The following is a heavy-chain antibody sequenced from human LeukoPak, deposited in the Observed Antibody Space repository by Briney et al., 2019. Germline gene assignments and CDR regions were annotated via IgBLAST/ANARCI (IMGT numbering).Heavy chain of an antibody. CDR3: AMGTTVTSYFRS. CDR1: GFTFGGYA. D-gene: IGHD4-17*01. Sequence: PGGSLTLSCAASGFTFGGYAMSWVRQVVGKGLEWVSSISNGGRHTYVADSVKGRFTISRDNSKNTLFLVMNSLRTDDTAVYYCAMGTTVTSYFRSWGQGTLVIVSS. V-gene: IGHV3-23*01. CDR2: ISNGGRHT. J-gene: IGHJ4*02.